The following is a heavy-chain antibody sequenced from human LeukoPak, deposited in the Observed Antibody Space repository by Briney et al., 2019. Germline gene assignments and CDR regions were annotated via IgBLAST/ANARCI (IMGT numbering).Heavy chain of an antibody. CDR3: ARIYSGSYESFDY. J-gene: IGHJ4*02. CDR2: IYPGDSDT. V-gene: IGHV5-51*01. D-gene: IGHD1-26*01. Sequence: GESLKSSCKGSGYSFTSYWIGWVRQMPGKCLEWMGIIYPGDSDTRYSPSFQGQVTISADKSISTAYLQWSSLKASDTAMYYCARIYSGSYESFDYWGQGTLVTVSS. CDR1: GYSFTSYW.